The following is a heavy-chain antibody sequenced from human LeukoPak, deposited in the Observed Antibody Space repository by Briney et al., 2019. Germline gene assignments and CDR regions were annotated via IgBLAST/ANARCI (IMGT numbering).Heavy chain of an antibody. CDR2: ISSTSYTT. Sequence: GGSLRLSCAASGFTFSSYSMNWVRQAPGKGLEWVSYISSTSYTTHYADSVKGRFTISRDNAKNSLYLQMNSLRAEDTAVYYCARDRLTMINAFDIWGQGTMVTVSS. J-gene: IGHJ3*02. V-gene: IGHV3-48*04. D-gene: IGHD3-22*01. CDR3: ARDRLTMINAFDI. CDR1: GFTFSSYS.